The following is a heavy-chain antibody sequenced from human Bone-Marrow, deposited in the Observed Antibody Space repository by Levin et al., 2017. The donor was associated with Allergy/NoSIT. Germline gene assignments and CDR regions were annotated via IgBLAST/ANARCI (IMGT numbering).Heavy chain of an antibody. Sequence: SCVASGFTFSGYYMSWIRQAPGKGLEWVSDITNSNSYTSYADSVKGRFSISRDNAKNSLYLQMNSLRAEDTAVYYCARDRGIVGAGYYYMDVWGKGTTVTVSS. CDR2: ITNSNSYT. V-gene: IGHV3-11*05. CDR3: ARDRGIVGAGYYYMDV. J-gene: IGHJ6*03. CDR1: GFTFSGYY. D-gene: IGHD1-26*01.